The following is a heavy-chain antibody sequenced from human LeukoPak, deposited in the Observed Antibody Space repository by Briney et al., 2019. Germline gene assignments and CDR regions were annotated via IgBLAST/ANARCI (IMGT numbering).Heavy chain of an antibody. V-gene: IGHV3-23*01. CDR2: ISSSDGTT. CDR3: AKSGSYDAY. D-gene: IGHD1-26*01. J-gene: IGHJ4*02. Sequence: PGGSLRLSCEAPGFTFSSYPMSWARQAPGKGLEWVSTISSSDGTTYYADSVKGRFTISRDNSKNTLFLQMNSLRAEDTAVYYCAKSGSYDAYWGQGTLVTVSS. CDR1: GFTFSSYP.